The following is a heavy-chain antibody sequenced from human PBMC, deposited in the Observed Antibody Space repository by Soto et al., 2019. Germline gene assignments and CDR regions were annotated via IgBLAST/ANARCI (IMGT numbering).Heavy chain of an antibody. CDR2: IYYSGDT. CDR1: GVSISSANYY. D-gene: IGHD3-16*01. V-gene: IGHV4-31*01. Sequence: SETLSLTCTVSGVSISSANYYWSWIRQHPGKGLEWIGYIYYSGDTYYNPSLNSLLTISLDTSKNQFSLKLNSVTAADTAVYYCAREGGDGVDYWGQGSLVTVSS. CDR3: AREGGDGVDY. J-gene: IGHJ4*02.